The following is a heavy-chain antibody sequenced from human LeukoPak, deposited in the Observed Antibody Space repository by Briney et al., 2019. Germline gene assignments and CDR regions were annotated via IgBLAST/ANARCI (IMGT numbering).Heavy chain of an antibody. D-gene: IGHD4-17*01. Sequence: PGGSLRLSCAASGFTFSSYAMHRVRQAPGKGLEWVAVISYDGSNKYYADSVKGRFTISRDNSKNTLYLQMNGLRAEDTAVYYCARAGADSYGDYVYFDYWGQGTLVTVSS. CDR3: ARAGADSYGDYVYFDY. V-gene: IGHV3-30*04. J-gene: IGHJ4*02. CDR1: GFTFSSYA. CDR2: ISYDGSNK.